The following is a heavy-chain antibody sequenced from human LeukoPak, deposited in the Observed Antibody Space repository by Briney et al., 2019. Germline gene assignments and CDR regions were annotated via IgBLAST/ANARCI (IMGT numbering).Heavy chain of an antibody. CDR3: AKGSKEVLFTRDHYMDV. CDR2: IRYDGSNK. J-gene: IGHJ6*03. V-gene: IGHV3-30*02. CDR1: GFTFSSYA. Sequence: GGSLRLSCAASGFTFSSYAMHWVRQAPGKGLEWVPFIRYDGSNKYYADSVKGRFTISRDNSKNTLYLQMNSLRAEDTAVYYCAKGSKEVLFTRDHYMDVWGKGTTVTISS. D-gene: IGHD3-3*01.